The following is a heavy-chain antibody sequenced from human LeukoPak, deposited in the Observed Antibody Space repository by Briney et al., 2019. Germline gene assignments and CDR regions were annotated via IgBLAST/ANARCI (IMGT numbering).Heavy chain of an antibody. CDR3: ARDYGDSYGWFDP. J-gene: IGHJ5*02. Sequence: GGSLRLPCAASGFTFSSYWMSWVRQAPGKGLEWVANIKQDGSEKYYVDSVKGRFTISRDNAKNSLYLQMNSLRAEDTAVYYCARDYGDSYGWFDPWGQGTLVTVSS. CDR1: GFTFSSYW. CDR2: IKQDGSEK. D-gene: IGHD4-17*01. V-gene: IGHV3-7*01.